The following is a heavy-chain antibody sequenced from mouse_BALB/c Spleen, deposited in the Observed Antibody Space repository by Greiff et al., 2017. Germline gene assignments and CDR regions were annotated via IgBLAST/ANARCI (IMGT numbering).Heavy chain of an antibody. V-gene: IGHV5-17*02. Sequence: VESGGGLVQPGGSRKLSCAASGFTFSSFGMHWVRQAPEKGLEWVAYISSGSSTIYYADTVKGRFTISRDNPKNTLFLQMTSLRSEDTAMYYCARSRWYFDVWGAGTTVTVSS. CDR3: ARSRWYFDV. CDR2: ISSGSSTI. J-gene: IGHJ1*01. CDR1: GFTFSSFG.